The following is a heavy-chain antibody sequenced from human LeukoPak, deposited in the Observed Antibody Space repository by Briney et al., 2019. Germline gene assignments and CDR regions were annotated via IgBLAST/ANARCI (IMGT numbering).Heavy chain of an antibody. Sequence: SVKVSCKASGYTFTSYAMHWVRQAPGQGLEWMGGIIPIFGTANYAQKFQGRVTITADESTSTAYMELNSLRSEDTAVYYCARAHPRYDSSGYLDYWGQGTLVTVSS. CDR1: GYTFTSYA. CDR3: ARAHPRYDSSGYLDY. J-gene: IGHJ4*02. CDR2: IIPIFGTA. V-gene: IGHV1-69*13. D-gene: IGHD3-22*01.